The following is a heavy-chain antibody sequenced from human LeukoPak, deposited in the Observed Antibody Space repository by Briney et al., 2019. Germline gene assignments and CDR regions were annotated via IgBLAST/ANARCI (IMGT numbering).Heavy chain of an antibody. D-gene: IGHD5-24*01. J-gene: IGHJ4*02. CDR3: ARDNAANWYFDY. Sequence: ASVKVSCKASGGTFSSYAISWVRQAPGQGLEWMGGIIPVFGTSNYAQKFQGRVTITADESTSTAYMELSSLRSEDTVVYYCARDNAANWYFDYWGQGTLVTVSS. V-gene: IGHV1-69*13. CDR2: IIPVFGTS. CDR1: GGTFSSYA.